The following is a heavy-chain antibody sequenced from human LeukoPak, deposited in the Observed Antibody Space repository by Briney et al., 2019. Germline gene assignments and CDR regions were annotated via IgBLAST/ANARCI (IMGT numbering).Heavy chain of an antibody. CDR2: IYYSGST. Sequence: PSETLSLTCTVSGGAISSSSYYWGWIRQPPGKGLEWIGSIYYSGSTYSNPSLKRRVTLSVDTSKKQFSLRLSSVTAANTAVYYCARQATPLPRAYSSSWYSTVQATNWFDPWGQGTLVTVSS. CDR3: ARQATPLPRAYSSSWYSTVQATNWFDP. V-gene: IGHV4-39*01. CDR1: GGAISSSSYY. D-gene: IGHD6-13*01. J-gene: IGHJ5*02.